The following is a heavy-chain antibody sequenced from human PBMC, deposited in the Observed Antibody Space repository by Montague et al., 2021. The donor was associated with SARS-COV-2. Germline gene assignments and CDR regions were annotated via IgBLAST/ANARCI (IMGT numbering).Heavy chain of an antibody. Sequence: SLRLSCAASGFKFDDFTMHWVRQPPGRGLEWVSPISGDGSIIYYTDSVVGRFTVSRDNRKNSLYLQMNSLRTGDTAFYYCAKDKDCEETADLDPWGQGTLVTVSS. CDR1: GFKFDDFT. J-gene: IGHJ5*02. D-gene: IGHD2-21*01. V-gene: IGHV3-43*02. CDR3: AKDKDCEETADLDP. CDR2: ISGDGSII.